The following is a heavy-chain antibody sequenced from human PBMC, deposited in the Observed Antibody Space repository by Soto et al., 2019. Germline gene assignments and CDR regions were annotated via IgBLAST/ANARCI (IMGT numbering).Heavy chain of an antibody. D-gene: IGHD4-4*01. CDR3: ARPNDYKHWFDP. CDR2: IYYSGST. V-gene: IGHV4-39*01. CDR1: GGSISSSSYY. Sequence: KPSETLSLTCTVSGGSISSSSYYWGWIRQPPGKGLEWIGSIYYSGSTYYNPSLKSRVTISVDTSKNQFSLKLSSVTAADTAVYYCARPNDYKHWFDPWGQGTLVTVSS. J-gene: IGHJ5*02.